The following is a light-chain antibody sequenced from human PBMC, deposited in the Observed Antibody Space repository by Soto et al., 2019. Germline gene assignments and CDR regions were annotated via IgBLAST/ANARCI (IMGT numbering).Light chain of an antibody. CDR3: PAHLRYA. V-gene: IGKV1-5*01. CDR2: HAS. Sequence: DIKVNNKPSAERAAGEDRGTSTCRASQSISNWLAWYQQKPGTAPKVLIYHASNLQSGVPSRFSGSGSGTEFTCALSILQHPDFGTNCFPAHLRYAFGEGTKVDIK. CDR1: QSISNW. J-gene: IGKJ1*01.